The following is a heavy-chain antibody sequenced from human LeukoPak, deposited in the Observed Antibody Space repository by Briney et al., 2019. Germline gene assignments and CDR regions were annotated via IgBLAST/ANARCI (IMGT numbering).Heavy chain of an antibody. CDR3: ARVQSRLSWFDP. Sequence: SETLSLTCTVSGASISKIEDYWGWLRQSPGKGLEWIGTIYHIGSTYYNPSLKSRVTISVDTSKNQFSLKLSSVTAADTAVYYCARVQSRLSWFDPWGQGTLVTVSS. CDR1: GASISKIEDY. CDR2: IYHIGST. V-gene: IGHV4-39*07. J-gene: IGHJ5*02.